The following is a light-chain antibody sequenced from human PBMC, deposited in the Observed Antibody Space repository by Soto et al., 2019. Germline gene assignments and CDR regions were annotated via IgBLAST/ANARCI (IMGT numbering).Light chain of an antibody. V-gene: IGKV3-15*01. CDR3: PQYSDWPLT. J-gene: IGKJ5*01. CDR2: GAS. CDR1: QSISNT. Sequence: EIVMTQSPATLSVSPGETATLSCRASQSISNTLVWYQQKPGQAPRLLISGASTRDTGIPARFRGSGSGTEFTLTVSSLQSEDFGVYYCPQYSDWPLTFGQGTRLV.